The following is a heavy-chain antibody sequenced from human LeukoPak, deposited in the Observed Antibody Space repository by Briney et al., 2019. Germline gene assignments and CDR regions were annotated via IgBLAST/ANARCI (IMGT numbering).Heavy chain of an antibody. D-gene: IGHD6-19*01. CDR2: ISYDGSNK. J-gene: IGHJ4*02. V-gene: IGHV3-30*18. CDR1: GFTFSSYG. CDR3: AKDGGDSSGPVDY. Sequence: GGSLRLSCAASGFTFSSYGMHWVRQAPGKGLEWVAVISYDGSNKYYADSVKGRFTISRDNSKNTLYLQMNSLRAEDTAVYYCAKDGGDSSGPVDYWGQGTLVTVSS.